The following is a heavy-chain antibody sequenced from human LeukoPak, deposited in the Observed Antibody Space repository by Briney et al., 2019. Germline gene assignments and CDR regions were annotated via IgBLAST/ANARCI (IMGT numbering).Heavy chain of an antibody. V-gene: IGHV3-7*01. CDR3: ADLGYTD. D-gene: IGHD5-18*01. CDR2: IRSDESYK. J-gene: IGHJ4*02. CDR1: GTKFTSAW. Sequence: PGGSLRLSCRVSGTKFTSAWMSWVRQAPGKGLEWVATIRSDESYKHYVDSVRGRFTISRHNAKNSLYLEMSALRVEDTAVYYCADLGYTDCGQGTLVTVSS.